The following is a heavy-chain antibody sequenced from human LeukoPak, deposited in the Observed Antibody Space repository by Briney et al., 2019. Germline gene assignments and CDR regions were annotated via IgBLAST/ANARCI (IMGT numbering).Heavy chain of an antibody. CDR1: GGSISSHY. CDR3: ARGVYDFWSGYYSVWFDP. D-gene: IGHD3-3*01. J-gene: IGHJ5*02. Sequence: SETLSLTCTVSGGSISSHYWSWIRQPPGKGLEWIGYIYYSGSTNYNPSLKSRVTISVDTSKNQFSLKLSSVTAADTAVYYCARGVYDFWSGYYSVWFDPWGQGTLVTVSS. CDR2: IYYSGST. V-gene: IGHV4-59*11.